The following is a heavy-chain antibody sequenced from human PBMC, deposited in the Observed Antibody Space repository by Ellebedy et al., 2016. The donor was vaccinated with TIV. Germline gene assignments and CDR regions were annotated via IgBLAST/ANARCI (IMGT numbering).Heavy chain of an antibody. CDR1: GLSFRNQT. CDR3: ATERDDFNRQPLDN. CDR2: LRFDDGGK. Sequence: GESLKISCAASGLSFRNQTIHWVRQAPGKGLEWVTLLRFDDGGKKYADSVKGRFTISRDNSNNKVFLQLNSLRAKDTARYYCATERDDFNRQPLDNWGQGTLVTVSS. V-gene: IGHV3-33*03. D-gene: IGHD1-14*01. J-gene: IGHJ4*02.